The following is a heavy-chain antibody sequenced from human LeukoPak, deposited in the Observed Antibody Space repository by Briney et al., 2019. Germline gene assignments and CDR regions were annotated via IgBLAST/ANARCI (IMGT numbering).Heavy chain of an antibody. D-gene: IGHD3-3*01. Sequence: ASVKVSCKASGYTFTSYGISWVRQAPGQGLEWMGWISAYNGNTNYAQKLQGRVTMTTDTSTSTAYMELRSLRSDDTAVYYCARSLLNALRLLEWLNYMDVWGKGTTVTVSS. V-gene: IGHV1-18*01. J-gene: IGHJ6*03. CDR3: ARSLLNALRLLEWLNYMDV. CDR1: GYTFTSYG. CDR2: ISAYNGNT.